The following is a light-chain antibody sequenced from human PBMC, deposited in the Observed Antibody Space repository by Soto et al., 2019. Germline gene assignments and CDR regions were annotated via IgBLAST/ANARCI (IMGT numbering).Light chain of an antibody. CDR1: QDIRNF. CDR3: QQHFNLSPT. V-gene: IGKV1-33*01. J-gene: IGKJ5*01. CDR2: DAS. Sequence: DIQMTQSPSSLSASLGDRVTITCHASQDIRNFLNWYQQKPGKATKLLISDASSLAAGLPQRFSGRGVGKDFTLAISSLQAEDFATYFCQQHFNLSPTFGPGTRLEI.